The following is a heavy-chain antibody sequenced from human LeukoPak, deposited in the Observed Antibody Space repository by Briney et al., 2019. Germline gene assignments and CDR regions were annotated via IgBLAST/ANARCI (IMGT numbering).Heavy chain of an antibody. V-gene: IGHV4-4*02. J-gene: IGHJ3*02. Sequence: PSETLSLTCAVSGGSISSSNWWRWVRQPPGKGLEWIGEAYHSGRTNYNPSLKSRVTISVDKSKNQFSLKLSSVTAADTAVYYCAGDYRFYCSSTNCPPEAFDIWGQGTMVTVSS. CDR2: AYHSGRT. CDR1: GGSISSSNW. D-gene: IGHD2-2*01. CDR3: AGDYRFYCSSTNCPPEAFDI.